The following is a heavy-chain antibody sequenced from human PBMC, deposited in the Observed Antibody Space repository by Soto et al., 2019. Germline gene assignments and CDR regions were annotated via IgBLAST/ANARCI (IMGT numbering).Heavy chain of an antibody. CDR1: GGSISNKIFS. CDR3: ARQGIATTEFDY. V-gene: IGHV4-30-2*01. Sequence: QLQLQESGSGLVKPPQTLPPPCASPGGSISNKIFSWSWIRQPPGRGLKWIGYIYHTGSANYNPSLNGRVGLSIDTSKNQFSLKLYSVTAADTAVYYCARQGIATTEFDYWGQGTLVTVSS. CDR2: IYHTGSA. J-gene: IGHJ4*02.